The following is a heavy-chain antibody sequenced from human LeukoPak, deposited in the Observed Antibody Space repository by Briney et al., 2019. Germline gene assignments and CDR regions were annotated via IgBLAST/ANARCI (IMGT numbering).Heavy chain of an antibody. D-gene: IGHD2-8*01. Sequence: ASVTVSCKASGYTFTNYGISWVRQAPGQGLEWMGWISVYNGNTNYAQKFQGRVTMTTDTSTSTAYMELRSLRSDDAAVYYCARGRPNKYMLWGQGTLVTVSS. CDR3: ARGRPNKYML. CDR2: ISVYNGNT. V-gene: IGHV1-18*01. CDR1: GYTFTNYG. J-gene: IGHJ4*02.